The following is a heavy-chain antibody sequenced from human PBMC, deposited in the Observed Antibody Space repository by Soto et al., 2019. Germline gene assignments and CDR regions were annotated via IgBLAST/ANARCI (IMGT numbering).Heavy chain of an antibody. CDR1: GFTFGDYW. J-gene: IGHJ4*02. CDR3: ATAEVDY. Sequence: GSLRLSCAASGFTFGDYWMHWVRQPPGKGPEWVSRMTGDGRTTQYADSVKGRFTASRDNAKSTLYLQMNSLRAEDTAVYYCATAEVDYWGQGTMVTVSS. V-gene: IGHV3-74*03. CDR2: MTGDGRTT.